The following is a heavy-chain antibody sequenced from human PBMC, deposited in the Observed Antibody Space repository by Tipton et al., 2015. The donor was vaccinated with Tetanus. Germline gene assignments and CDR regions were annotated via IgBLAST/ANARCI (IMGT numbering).Heavy chain of an antibody. D-gene: IGHD3-3*01. CDR1: GFTFNGYG. Sequence: SLRLSCAASGFTFNGYGMHWVRQAPGKGLEWLALVWYDGSKQYYADSVKGRFTISRDNSKNPVDLQMNNLRDEDTAVHYCAREGSLEWFGPVASWGQGTLVAVSS. V-gene: IGHV3-33*01. CDR3: AREGSLEWFGPVAS. CDR2: VWYDGSKQ. J-gene: IGHJ4*02.